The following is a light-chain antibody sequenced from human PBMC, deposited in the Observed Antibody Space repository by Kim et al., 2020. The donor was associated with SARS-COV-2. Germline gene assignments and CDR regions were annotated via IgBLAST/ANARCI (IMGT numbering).Light chain of an antibody. CDR3: QQCGSSPIT. V-gene: IGKV3-20*01. J-gene: IGKJ4*01. CDR2: GAS. CDR1: QSVTSSY. Sequence: EIVLTQSPDTLSLSPGHRATLSCRASQSVTSSYVAWYQQKPGQSPRLLIYGASTRATGIPDRFSGGGSGTDFTLTISRLEPEDFAVYYCQQCGSSPITFGGGTKVDIK.